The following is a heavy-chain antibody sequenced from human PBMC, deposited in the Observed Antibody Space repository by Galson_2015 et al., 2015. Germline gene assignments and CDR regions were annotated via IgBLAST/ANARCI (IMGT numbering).Heavy chain of an antibody. V-gene: IGHV3-53*01. CDR1: GFTVSSNY. D-gene: IGHD2-15*01. J-gene: IGHJ6*02. CDR3: AKEVTSGSRPYYGLDV. CDR2: IYSGGNT. Sequence: SLRLSCAASGFTVSSNYMSWVRQAPGKGLEWVSVIYSGGNTYYADSVKCRFTISRDNSKNTLYLQTNSLRAEDTAVYYCAKEVTSGSRPYYGLDVWGQGTTVTVSS.